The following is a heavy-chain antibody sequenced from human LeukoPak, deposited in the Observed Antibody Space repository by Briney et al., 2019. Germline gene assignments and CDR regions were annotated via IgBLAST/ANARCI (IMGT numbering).Heavy chain of an antibody. CDR1: GFPFGTYA. V-gene: IGHV3-23*01. D-gene: IGHD3-10*01. Sequence: GGSLRLSCTGSGFPFGTYAMSWVRQAPGKGLEWVSARSGGSDNTHYAESVKGRFTISRDISKSTVYLQMNSLRVEDTAVYYCAKDAVRGRFDPWGQGTMVTVSS. J-gene: IGHJ5*02. CDR2: RSGGSDNT. CDR3: AKDAVRGRFDP.